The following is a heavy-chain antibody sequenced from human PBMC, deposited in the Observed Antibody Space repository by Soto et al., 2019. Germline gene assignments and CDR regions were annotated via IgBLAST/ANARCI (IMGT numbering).Heavy chain of an antibody. CDR1: GYTFTSYG. CDR3: AREVRAALRYYYYYGMDV. D-gene: IGHD6-6*01. V-gene: IGHV1-18*01. J-gene: IGHJ6*02. Sequence: QVQLVQSGAEVKKPGASVKVSCKASGYTFTSYGISWVRQAPGQGLEWMGWISAYNGNTNYAQKLQGRVTMTTDTSTSTAYMELRSLRADDTAVYYCAREVRAALRYYYYYGMDVWGQGTTVTVSS. CDR2: ISAYNGNT.